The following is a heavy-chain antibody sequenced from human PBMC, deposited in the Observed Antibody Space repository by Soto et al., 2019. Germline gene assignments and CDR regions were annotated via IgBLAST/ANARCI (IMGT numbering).Heavy chain of an antibody. Sequence: LRLSCAASGVTFSSYAMSWVRQAPGKGLEWVSAISGSGGSTYYADSVKGRFTISRDNSKNTLYLQMNSLRAEDTAVYYCAKDSRLRLYYYGMDAWGQGTTVTVSS. CDR3: AKDSRLRLYYYGMDA. D-gene: IGHD5-12*01. CDR1: GVTFSSYA. V-gene: IGHV3-23*01. CDR2: ISGSGGST. J-gene: IGHJ6*02.